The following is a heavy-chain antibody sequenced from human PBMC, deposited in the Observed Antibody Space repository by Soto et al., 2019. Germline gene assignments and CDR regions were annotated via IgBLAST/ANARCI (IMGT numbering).Heavy chain of an antibody. CDR1: GYTFTGYY. Sequence: ASVKVSCKASGYTFTGYYIHWVRQAPGQGLEWMGWINTNSGGTNYAQKFQGRVTMTRDTSTSTAYMELRSLRSDDTAVYYCARDEDAAMPHFFDYWGQGTPVTVSS. CDR3: ARDEDAAMPHFFDY. J-gene: IGHJ4*02. CDR2: INTNSGGT. V-gene: IGHV1-2*02. D-gene: IGHD5-18*01.